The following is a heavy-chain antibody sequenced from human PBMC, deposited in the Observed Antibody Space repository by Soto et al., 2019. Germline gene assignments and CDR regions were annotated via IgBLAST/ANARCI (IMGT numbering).Heavy chain of an antibody. D-gene: IGHD5-18*01. CDR3: ATDLGKVYTAGLDT. J-gene: IGHJ4*02. V-gene: IGHV3-15*01. CDR2: IKSNSAGATT. Sequence: PGGSLRLSCAGSGYTLSDRYMDWVRQAPGKGLEWVGRIKSNSAGATTDYAASVSDRFTISRDNSKNTLHLQMIRLRPEDTGMYYCATDLGKVYTAGLDTWGQGTLVTVSS. CDR1: GYTLSDRY.